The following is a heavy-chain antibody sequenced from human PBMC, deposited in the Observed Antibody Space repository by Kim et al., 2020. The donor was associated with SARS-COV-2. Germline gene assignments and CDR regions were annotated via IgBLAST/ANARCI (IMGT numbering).Heavy chain of an antibody. V-gene: IGHV1-3*01. Sequence: ASVKVSCKASGYTFSNYAMHWVRQAPGQRLEWMGWINAGSGNTEYSQKFQGRLIITRDTSASTAYMELSSLRSEDTAVYYCARGGAVLRFLEWLSSYFDYWGQGTLVTLSS. J-gene: IGHJ4*02. CDR1: GYTFSNYA. CDR3: ARGGAVLRFLEWLSSYFDY. CDR2: INAGSGNT. D-gene: IGHD3-3*01.